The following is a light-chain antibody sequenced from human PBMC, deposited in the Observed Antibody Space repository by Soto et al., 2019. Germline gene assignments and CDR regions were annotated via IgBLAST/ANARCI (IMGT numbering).Light chain of an antibody. Sequence: QSALTQPPSVSGAPGQRATISCPGSSFNIGAGYDVHWYQHLPGAAPKLLIYDNNNRPSGVPDRFSGSKSGTSASLAITGLQAEDEAEYYCQSYDSGRSGYVFGTGTKVTVL. CDR2: DNN. V-gene: IGLV1-40*01. CDR1: SFNIGAGYD. CDR3: QSYDSGRSGYV. J-gene: IGLJ1*01.